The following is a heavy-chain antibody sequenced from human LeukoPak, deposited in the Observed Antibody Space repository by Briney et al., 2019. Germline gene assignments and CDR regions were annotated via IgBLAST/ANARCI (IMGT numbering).Heavy chain of an antibody. Sequence: GGSLRLSCAASGFTFSSYAMSWVRQAPGKGLEWVSAISGSGGSTYYADSVKGRFTISRDNSKNTLYLQMNSLRAEDTAVYYRAKWPYCSGGSGRGHYFDYWGQGTLVTVSS. V-gene: IGHV3-23*01. J-gene: IGHJ4*02. CDR2: ISGSGGST. CDR3: AKWPYCSGGSGRGHYFDY. CDR1: GFTFSSYA. D-gene: IGHD2-15*01.